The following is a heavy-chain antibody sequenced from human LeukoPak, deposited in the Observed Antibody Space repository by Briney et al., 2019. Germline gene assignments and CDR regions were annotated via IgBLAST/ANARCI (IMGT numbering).Heavy chain of an antibody. CDR2: IYPGDSDT. CDR3: ARQTIPIAAAGQFDY. Sequence: GGSLKISCKGSGYSFTSYWIGWVRQMPGKGLEWMGIIYPGDSDTRYSPSFQGQVTISADKSISTAYLQWSSLKASDTAMYYCARQTIPIAAAGQFDYWGQGTLVTVSS. V-gene: IGHV5-51*01. D-gene: IGHD6-13*01. CDR1: GYSFTSYW. J-gene: IGHJ4*02.